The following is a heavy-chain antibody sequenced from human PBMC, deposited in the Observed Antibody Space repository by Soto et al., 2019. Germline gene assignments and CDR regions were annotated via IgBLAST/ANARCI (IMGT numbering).Heavy chain of an antibody. D-gene: IGHD3-10*01. CDR3: ASCPGITMVRGGSRYYYDGMAV. J-gene: IGHJ6*04. CDR2: INHSGST. V-gene: IGHV4-34*01. CDR1: GGSFSGYY. Sequence: ASETLSLTCAVYGGSFSGYYWSWIRQPPGKGLEWIGEINHSGSTNYNPSLKSRVTISVDTSKNQSSLTLSSVTAADTAVYYCASCPGITMVRGGSRYYYDGMAVWGKGTSVTVSS.